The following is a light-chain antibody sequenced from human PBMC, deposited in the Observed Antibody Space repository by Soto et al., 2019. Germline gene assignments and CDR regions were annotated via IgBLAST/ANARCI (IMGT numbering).Light chain of an antibody. V-gene: IGLV2-8*01. CDR2: EVS. CDR3: SSYAGSNSYV. Sequence: QSVLTQPPSASGSPGRSVTISCTGTSSDVGGYNYVSWYQQHPGKAPKLMIYEVSKRPSGVPDCFSGSKSGNTASLTVSGLQAEDEADYYCSSYAGSNSYVFGTGTKVTVL. J-gene: IGLJ1*01. CDR1: SSDVGGYNY.